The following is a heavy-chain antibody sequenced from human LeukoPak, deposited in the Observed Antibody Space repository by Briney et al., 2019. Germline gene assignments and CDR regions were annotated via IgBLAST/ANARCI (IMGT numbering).Heavy chain of an antibody. CDR2: ISSSATTI. CDR3: APHRDGSFPFDY. CDR1: GLTFSSYS. V-gene: IGHV3-48*02. J-gene: IGHJ4*02. Sequence: GGSLRLSCAVSGLTFSSYSMNWVRQAPGKGLEWVSYISSSATTIYYADAVKGRFTISRDNAKNLLYLQMNSLRDEDTAVFYFAPHRDGSFPFDYWGQGTLVTVSS. D-gene: IGHD1-26*01.